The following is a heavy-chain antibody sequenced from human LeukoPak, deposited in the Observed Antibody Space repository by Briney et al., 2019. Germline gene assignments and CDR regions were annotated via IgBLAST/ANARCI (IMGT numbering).Heavy chain of an antibody. V-gene: IGHV3-21*04. Sequence: GGSLRLSCAASGFTFSSYSMNWVRQAPGKGLEWVSSISSSSSYIYYADSVKGRFTISRDNAKNSLYLQMNSPRAEDTALYYCAKDISHLYGSGSSLDYWGQGTLVTVSS. CDR1: GFTFSSYS. CDR2: ISSSSSYI. D-gene: IGHD3-10*01. J-gene: IGHJ4*02. CDR3: AKDISHLYGSGSSLDY.